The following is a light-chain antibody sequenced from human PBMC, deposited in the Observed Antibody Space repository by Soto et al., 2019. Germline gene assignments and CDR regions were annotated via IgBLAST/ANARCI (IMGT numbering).Light chain of an antibody. V-gene: IGKV3-15*01. CDR2: GTS. J-gene: IGKJ1*01. Sequence: EIVMTQSPATLSVSPGERATLSCRASQSVSSNLAWYQQKPGQAPRLLLYGTSTRATGIPARFSGSGSGTEFTLTISSLQSEDFALYYCQHYDNWPPWTFGQGTKVDIK. CDR1: QSVSSN. CDR3: QHYDNWPPWT.